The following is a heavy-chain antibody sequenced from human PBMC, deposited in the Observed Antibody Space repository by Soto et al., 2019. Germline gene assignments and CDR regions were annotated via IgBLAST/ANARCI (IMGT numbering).Heavy chain of an antibody. D-gene: IGHD6-13*01. CDR3: ARHGRGSSWYRGHYYYYGMDV. CDR1: GDSISSNNHL. CDR2: IYYSGST. V-gene: IGHV4-39*01. Sequence: SETLSLTCTVSGDSISSNNHLWGWIRQPPGKGLEWIGSIYYSGSTYYNPSLKSRVTISVDTSKNQFSLKLSSVTAADTAVYYCARHGRGSSWYRGHYYYYGMDVWGQGTTVTVSS. J-gene: IGHJ6*02.